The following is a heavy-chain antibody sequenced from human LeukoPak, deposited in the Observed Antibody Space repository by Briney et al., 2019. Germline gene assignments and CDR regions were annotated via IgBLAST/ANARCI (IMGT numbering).Heavy chain of an antibody. D-gene: IGHD2-15*01. CDR3: ALGYCGGGSCYAREYFQH. CDR1: GGSISSGGYY. CDR2: IYYSGST. V-gene: IGHV4-31*03. Sequence: PSETLSLTCTVSGGSISSGGYYWTWIRQHPGKGLEWIGYIYYSGSTYYIPSLKSRVTISVDTSKNQFSLRLSSVTAADTAVYYCALGYCGGGSCYAREYFQHWGQGTRVTVSS. J-gene: IGHJ1*01.